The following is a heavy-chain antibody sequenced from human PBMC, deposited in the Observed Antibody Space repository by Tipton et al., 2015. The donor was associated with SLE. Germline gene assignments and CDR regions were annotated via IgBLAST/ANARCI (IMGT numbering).Heavy chain of an antibody. D-gene: IGHD6-6*01. CDR2: INHSGST. Sequence: GLVKPSETLSLTCTVSGGSISTHYWAWIRQPPGKGLEWIGEINHSGSTNYNPSLKSRVTISVDTSKNQFSLKLSSVTAADTAVYYCARGLLLGGSSTLGGQGTLVSVSS. CDR3: ARGLLLGGSSTL. J-gene: IGHJ4*02. CDR1: GGSISTHY. V-gene: IGHV4-34*01.